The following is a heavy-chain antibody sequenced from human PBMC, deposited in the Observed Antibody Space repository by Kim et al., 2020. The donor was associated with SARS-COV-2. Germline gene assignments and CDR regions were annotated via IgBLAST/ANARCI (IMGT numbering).Heavy chain of an antibody. CDR2: IYYSGST. J-gene: IGHJ6*02. CDR3: AREWFSVEWPV. Sequence: SETLSLTCTVSGGSISSGDYYWSWIRQPPGKGLEWIGYIYYSGSTYYNPSLKSRVTISVDTSKNQFSLKLSSVTAADTAVYYCAREWFSVEWPVWGQGTTVTVSS. D-gene: IGHD3-10*01. V-gene: IGHV4-30-4*01. CDR1: GGSISSGDYY.